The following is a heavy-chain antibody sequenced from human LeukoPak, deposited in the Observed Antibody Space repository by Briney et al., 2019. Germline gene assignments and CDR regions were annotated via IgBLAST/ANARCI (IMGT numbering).Heavy chain of an antibody. CDR1: GGTFSSYA. Sequence: SVKVSCKDSGGTFSSYAISWVRQAPGQGLGWMGGIIPIFGTANYAQKFQGRVTITADESTSTAYMELSSLRSEDTAVYYCARTGSGGSFNWFDPWGQGTLVTVSS. D-gene: IGHD2-15*01. V-gene: IGHV1-69*13. CDR2: IIPIFGTA. J-gene: IGHJ5*02. CDR3: ARTGSGGSFNWFDP.